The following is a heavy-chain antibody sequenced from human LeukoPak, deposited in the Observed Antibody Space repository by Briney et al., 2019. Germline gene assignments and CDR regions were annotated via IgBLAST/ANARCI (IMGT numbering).Heavy chain of an antibody. CDR1: GGSFSGYY. Sequence: SETLSLTCAVYGGSFSGYYWSWIRQPPWKGLEWIVEITPSGSTNYNPSLKSRVSISIDTSKKKLSLRLTSVTAADSAVYYCASSFYYDSRDYWGQGTLVTVSS. CDR3: ASSFYYDSRDY. CDR2: ITPSGST. J-gene: IGHJ4*02. V-gene: IGHV4-34*01. D-gene: IGHD3-22*01.